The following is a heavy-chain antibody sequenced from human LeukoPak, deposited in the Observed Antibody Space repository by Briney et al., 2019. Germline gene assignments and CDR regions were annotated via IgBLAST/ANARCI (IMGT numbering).Heavy chain of an antibody. CDR3: VKERAPFDAFDI. CDR1: GFIFRNYG. J-gene: IGHJ3*02. V-gene: IGHV3-33*06. CDR2: IWSNGINK. Sequence: GGSLRLSCAASGFIFRNYGMHWVRQTPGKGLDWVAVIWSNGINKYYTDSVKGRFITSRDNSENTLSLQMNDLRVEDTAVYYCVKERAPFDAFDIWGQGTVVTVS.